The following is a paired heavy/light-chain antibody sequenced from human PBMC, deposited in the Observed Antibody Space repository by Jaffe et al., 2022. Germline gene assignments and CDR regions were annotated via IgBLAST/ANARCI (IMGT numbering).Heavy chain of an antibody. CDR2: ISWDGGST. Sequence: EVQLVESGGVVVQPGGSLRLSCAASGFTFDDYAMHWVRQAPGKGLEWVSLISWDGGSTYYADSVKGRFTISRDNSKNSLYLQMNSLRAEDTALYYCAKDMGVVTVHGYMDVWGKGTTVTVSS. D-gene: IGHD2-21*02. CDR1: GFTFDDYA. J-gene: IGHJ6*03. CDR3: AKDMGVVTVHGYMDV. V-gene: IGHV3-43D*04.
Light chain of an antibody. V-gene: IGKV1-33*01. J-gene: IGKJ5*01. Sequence: DIQMTQSPSSLSASVGDRVTITCQASQDISNYLNWYQQKPGKAPKLLIYDASNLETGVPSRFSGSGSGTDFTFTISSLQPEDIATYYCQQYDNLPRFGQGTRLEIK. CDR1: QDISNY. CDR2: DAS. CDR3: QQYDNLPR.